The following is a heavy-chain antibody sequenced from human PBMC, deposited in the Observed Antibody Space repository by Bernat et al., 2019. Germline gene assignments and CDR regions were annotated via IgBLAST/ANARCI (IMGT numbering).Heavy chain of an antibody. J-gene: IGHJ4*02. CDR3: AKDLYCGGDCNDYFDY. CDR1: GFTFSSYA. D-gene: IGHD2-21*02. V-gene: IGHV3-23*01. Sequence: EVQLLESGGGLVQPGGSLRLSCAASGFTFSSYAMSWVRQAPGKGLEWVSAISGSGGSTYYADSVKGRFTISRDNSKNTLYLQMNSLRAEDTAVYYCAKDLYCGGDCNDYFDYWGQGTLVTVSS. CDR2: ISGSGGST.